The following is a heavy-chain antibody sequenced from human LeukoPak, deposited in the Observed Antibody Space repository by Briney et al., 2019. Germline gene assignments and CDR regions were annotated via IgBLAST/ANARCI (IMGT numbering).Heavy chain of an antibody. CDR1: GFTFSSYA. CDR2: ISGSGATT. D-gene: IGHD6-13*01. CDR3: AKVAGYSSSWYDC. V-gene: IGHV3-23*01. J-gene: IGHJ4*02. Sequence: GVSLRLSCAASGFTFSSYAMSWVRQAPGNGLEWVSGISGSGATTYYADSVKGRFTISRDNSKNTLYLQMNSLRVEDTAVYYCAKVAGYSSSWYDCWGQGTLVTVSS.